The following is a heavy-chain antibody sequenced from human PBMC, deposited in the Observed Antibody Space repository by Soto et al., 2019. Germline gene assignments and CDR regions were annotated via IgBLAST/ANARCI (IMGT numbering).Heavy chain of an antibody. V-gene: IGHV3-30-3*01. CDR1: GFTFSSYA. CDR3: GRDGGAY. CDR2: MSYDGSNK. J-gene: IGHJ4*02. Sequence: QVQLVESGGGVVQPGRSLRLSCAASGFTFSSYAMHWVRRALGKGLEWMAVMSYDGSNKYYADSVKGRFTISRDNSKNTLFLPMNGLRPGDTALYYCGRDGGAYWGQGTLVIVSS. D-gene: IGHD3-16*01.